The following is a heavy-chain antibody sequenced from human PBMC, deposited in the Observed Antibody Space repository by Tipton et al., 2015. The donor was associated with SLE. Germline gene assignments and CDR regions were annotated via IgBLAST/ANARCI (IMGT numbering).Heavy chain of an antibody. V-gene: IGHV3-43*01. CDR2: ISWDGGST. CDR3: AKIRITMVQGVFFYHMYV. CDR1: GFTIDDYT. D-gene: IGHD3-10*01. Sequence: GSLSLSCAASGFTIDDYTMHWVRQAPGKGLEWVSLISWDGGSTYYADSVKGRFTLSRDNSKNSLYLQMNSLRAEDTGVYDCAKIRITMVQGVFFYHMYVWGQGTNVTLSS. J-gene: IGHJ6*02.